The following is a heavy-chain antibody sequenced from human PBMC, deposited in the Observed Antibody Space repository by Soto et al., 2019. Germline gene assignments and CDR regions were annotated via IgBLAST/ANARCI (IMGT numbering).Heavy chain of an antibody. Sequence: ASVKVSCKASGYTFANYDINWLRQAAGQGLEWMGWMSPSSGDTVYAQKFQGRVTMTRDTSINTAYVELSSLRSEDTALYYCARGVDAGVDYWGQGTLVTVSS. J-gene: IGHJ4*02. D-gene: IGHD3-10*01. CDR2: MSPSSGDT. CDR1: GYTFANYD. V-gene: IGHV1-8*01. CDR3: ARGVDAGVDY.